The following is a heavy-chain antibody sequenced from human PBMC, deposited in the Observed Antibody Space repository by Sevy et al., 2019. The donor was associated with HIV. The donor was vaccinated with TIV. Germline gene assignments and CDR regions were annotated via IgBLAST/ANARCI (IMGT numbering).Heavy chain of an antibody. CDR2: ISAYNGNT. D-gene: IGHD3-10*01. V-gene: IGHV1-18*01. CDR3: ASWDGSGIRWFDP. Sequence: ASVKVSCKASGYTFTSYGISWVRQAPGQGLEWMGWISAYNGNTNYAQKLQGRVTMTTDTPTSTAYMELRSRRSDDTAVYYCASWDGSGIRWFDPWGQGTLVTVSS. CDR1: GYTFTSYG. J-gene: IGHJ5*02.